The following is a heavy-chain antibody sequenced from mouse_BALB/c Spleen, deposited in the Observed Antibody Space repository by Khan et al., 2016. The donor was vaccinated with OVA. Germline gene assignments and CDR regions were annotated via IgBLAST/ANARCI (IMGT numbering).Heavy chain of an antibody. J-gene: IGHJ3*01. V-gene: IGHV5-9-3*01. Sequence: EVELVESGGGLVKPGGSLKLSCAASGFTFSTYAMSWVRQTPEKRMEWVATISSDSTYTYYPDSVKGRFTISRDNAKNTLYLQMRGLRPEDTAMYYCARHNYGPFAFWGRGTLVTVSA. CDR3: ARHNYGPFAF. CDR1: GFTFSTYA. CDR2: ISSDSTYT. D-gene: IGHD1-1*01.